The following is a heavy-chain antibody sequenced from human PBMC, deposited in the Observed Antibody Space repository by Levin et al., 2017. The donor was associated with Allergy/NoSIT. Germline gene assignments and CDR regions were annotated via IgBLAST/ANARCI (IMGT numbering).Heavy chain of an antibody. CDR2: MNTNSGST. CDR1: GYTFTSYD. D-gene: IGHD1-26*01. CDR3: ARNLANTGSFDY. J-gene: IGHJ4*02. Sequence: ASVKVSCKASGYTFTSYDINWVRQAPGQGLEWLGWMNTNSGSTGYGQNFQGRVTLTRDTSISTAYMELSSLRSEDTAVYYCARNLANTGSFDYWGQGALVIVSS. V-gene: IGHV1-8*01.